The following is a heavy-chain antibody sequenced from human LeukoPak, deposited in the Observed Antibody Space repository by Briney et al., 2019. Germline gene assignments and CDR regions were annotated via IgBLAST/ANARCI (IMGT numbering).Heavy chain of an antibody. CDR2: IKQDGSEK. Sequence: PGGSLRLSCAASGFTFSSYWMSWVRQAPGKGLEWVANIKQDGSEKYYVDSVKGRFTISRDNAKNSLYLQMNSLRAEDTAVYYCAREIGGWSYGSGYYYYYGMDVWGQGTTVTVSS. CDR1: GFTFSSYW. CDR3: AREIGGWSYGSGYYYYYGMDV. V-gene: IGHV3-7*01. J-gene: IGHJ6*02. D-gene: IGHD3-10*01.